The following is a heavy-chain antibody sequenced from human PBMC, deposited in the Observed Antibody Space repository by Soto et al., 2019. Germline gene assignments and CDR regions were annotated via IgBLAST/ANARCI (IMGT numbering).Heavy chain of an antibody. J-gene: IGHJ4*02. CDR2: MNPNSGNT. CDR3: ARDNGYNPFDY. V-gene: IGHV1-18*01. Sequence: ASVKVSCKASGYTFTSYDINWVRQATGQGLEWMGWMNPNSGNTNYAQKLQGRVTMTTDTSTSTAYMELRSLRSDDTAVYYCARDNGYNPFDYWGQGTLVTVSS. D-gene: IGHD5-12*01. CDR1: GYTFTSYD.